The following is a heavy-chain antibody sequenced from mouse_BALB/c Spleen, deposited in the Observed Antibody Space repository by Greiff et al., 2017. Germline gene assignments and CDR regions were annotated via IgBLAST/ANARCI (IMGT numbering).Heavy chain of an antibody. D-gene: IGHD2-1*01. J-gene: IGHJ3*01. CDR2: ISSGGSYT. CDR1: GFTFSSYG. CDR3: ARQRGNHPFAY. V-gene: IGHV5-6*01. Sequence: EVQVVESGGDLVKPGGSLKLSCAASGFTFSSYGMSWVRQTPDKRLEWVATISSGGSYTYYPDSVKGRFTISRDNAKNTLYLQMSSLKSEDTAMYYCARQRGNHPFAYWGQGTLVTVSA.